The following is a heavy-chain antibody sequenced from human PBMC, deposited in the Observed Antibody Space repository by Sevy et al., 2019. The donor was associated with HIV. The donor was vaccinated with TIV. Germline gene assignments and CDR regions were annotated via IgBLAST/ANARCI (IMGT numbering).Heavy chain of an antibody. CDR1: GYTFTSYD. Sequence: ASVKVSCKASGYTFTSYDINWVRQATGQGLEWMGWMNPNSGNTGYAQKFQGRVTITRNTSISTSYMELSSLRSEDTAVYYGARGLARVMITFGGVIVHDDAFDIWGQGTMVTV. CDR3: ARGLARVMITFGGVIVHDDAFDI. D-gene: IGHD3-16*02. CDR2: MNPNSGNT. V-gene: IGHV1-8*03. J-gene: IGHJ3*02.